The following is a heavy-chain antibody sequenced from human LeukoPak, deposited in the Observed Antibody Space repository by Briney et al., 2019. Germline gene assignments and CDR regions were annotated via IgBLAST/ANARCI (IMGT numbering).Heavy chain of an antibody. V-gene: IGHV3-30-3*01. CDR1: GFTFSSYA. CDR2: ISYDGSNK. J-gene: IGHJ4*02. Sequence: GRSLRPSCAASGFTFSSYAMHWVRQAPGKRLEWVAVISYDGSNKYYADSVKGRFTISRDNSKNTLYLQMSSLRAEDTAVYYCARVRYDFWSGYYDDYWGQGTLVTVSS. D-gene: IGHD3-3*01. CDR3: ARVRYDFWSGYYDDY.